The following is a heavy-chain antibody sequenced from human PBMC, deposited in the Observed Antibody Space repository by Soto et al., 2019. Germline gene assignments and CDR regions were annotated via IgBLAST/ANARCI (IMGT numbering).Heavy chain of an antibody. CDR1: GFTFSNYG. CDR2: VSPAGST. J-gene: IGHJ4*02. V-gene: IGHV3-23*01. D-gene: IGHD6-13*01. CDR3: VRSWAY. Sequence: EVQLLESGGGLVQPGGSLRLSCAASGFTFSNYGMNLIRLAPGEGLEWVSTVSPAGSTFYADSVRGRFTISRDNSKRTVDLQMNGLRVDDTAIYYCVRSWAYWGRGTVVTVSS.